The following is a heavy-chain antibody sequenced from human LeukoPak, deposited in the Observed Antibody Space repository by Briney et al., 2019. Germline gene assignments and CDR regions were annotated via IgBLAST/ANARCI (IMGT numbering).Heavy chain of an antibody. Sequence: GGSLRLSCAASGFTFSSYAMHWVRRAPGKGLEWVAVISHGGSNKYYADSVKGRFTISRDNSKNTLYLQMNSLRAEDTAVYYCARDGDTYYYDSSGYLYWGQGTLVTVSS. CDR1: GFTFSSYA. J-gene: IGHJ4*02. D-gene: IGHD3-22*01. CDR3: ARDGDTYYYDSSGYLY. CDR2: ISHGGSNK. V-gene: IGHV3-30-3*01.